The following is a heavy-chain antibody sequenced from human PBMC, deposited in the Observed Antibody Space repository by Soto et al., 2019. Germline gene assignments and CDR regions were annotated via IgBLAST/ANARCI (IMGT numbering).Heavy chain of an antibody. J-gene: IGHJ3*02. V-gene: IGHV1-24*01. Sequence: QVQLVQSGAEVKKPGAPVKVSCKVSGYSLSELAIHWVRQGPEKGLEWMGSFDPEDGERFYAQKFQGRGSLTEDTSTAMAYMELTTLRPDDTSVYYCATGLGGAFDSWGQGTVVTVSS. CDR3: ATGLGGAFDS. D-gene: IGHD3-16*01. CDR2: FDPEDGER. CDR1: GYSLSELA.